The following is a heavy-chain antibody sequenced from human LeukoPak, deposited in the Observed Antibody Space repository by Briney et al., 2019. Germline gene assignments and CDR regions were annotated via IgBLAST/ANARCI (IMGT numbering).Heavy chain of an antibody. CDR1: GFTFSSYG. J-gene: IGHJ4*02. CDR2: ISGSGGNT. Sequence: GGSLRLSCAASGFTFSSYGMHWVRQAPGKGLEWVSAISGSGGNTYYADSVKGRFTISRDNSKNTLYLQMNSLRAEDTAVYYCARATLKVGAYPIQYFDYWGQGTLVTVSS. V-gene: IGHV3-23*01. CDR3: ARATLKVGAYPIQYFDY. D-gene: IGHD1-26*01.